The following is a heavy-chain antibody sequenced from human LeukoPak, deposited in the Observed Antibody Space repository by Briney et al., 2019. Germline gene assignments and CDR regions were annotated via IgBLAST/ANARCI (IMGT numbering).Heavy chain of an antibody. CDR3: ARVGTVVTHNYYYYGMDV. CDR1: GGSFSGYY. D-gene: IGHD4-23*01. CDR2: INHSGST. V-gene: IGHV4-34*01. Sequence: PSETLSLTCAVYGGSFSGYYWSWIRQPPGKGLEWIGEINHSGSTNYNPSLKSRVTISVDTSKNQFSLKLSSVTAADTAVYYCARVGTVVTHNYYYYGMDVWGQGTTVIVSS. J-gene: IGHJ6*02.